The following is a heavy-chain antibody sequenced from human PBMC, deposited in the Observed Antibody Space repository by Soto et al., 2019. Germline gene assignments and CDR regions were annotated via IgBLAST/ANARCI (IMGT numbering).Heavy chain of an antibody. D-gene: IGHD1-26*01. CDR3: GRGRSGQIVIFY. V-gene: IGHV1-2*02. J-gene: IGHJ4*02. CDR1: GYTFTGHY. CDR2: IGPESGAT. Sequence: GASVKVSCTTSGYTFTGHYIHWVRQAPQQGPEWMGEIGPESGATRYAEKFRGRVTMTMDTSITTVYMELRNLSPDDTAVYYCGRGRSGQIVIFYWGQGTPVTVSS.